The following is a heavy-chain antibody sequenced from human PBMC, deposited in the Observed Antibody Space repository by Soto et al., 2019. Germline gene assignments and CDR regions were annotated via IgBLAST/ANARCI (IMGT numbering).Heavy chain of an antibody. Sequence: XSVKVSCKASVYTFSNYGITWVRQAPGQGLEWMGWIIPHNGDTKYAQRPQGRVTMTADTSTSTAYMELRSLSSDDTAVFYCARDLVGATFGRYGLDVWGQGTTVTVSS. CDR1: VYTFSNYG. V-gene: IGHV1-18*04. CDR2: IIPHNGDT. D-gene: IGHD1-26*01. CDR3: ARDLVGATFGRYGLDV. J-gene: IGHJ6*02.